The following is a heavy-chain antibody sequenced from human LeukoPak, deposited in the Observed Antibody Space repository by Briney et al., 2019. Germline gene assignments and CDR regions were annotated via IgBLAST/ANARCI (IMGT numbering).Heavy chain of an antibody. J-gene: IGHJ6*02. CDR1: GFTFNSYA. V-gene: IGHV3-23*01. D-gene: IGHD3-22*01. CDR3: AKGVYDSSGYPLYGMDV. Sequence: GGSLRLSCAASGFTFNSYAMSWVRQVPGKGLEWVSAISGSGGSTHYADSVKGRLTVSRDNSKNTLSLQMNNLRAEDTAVYYCAKGVYDSSGYPLYGMDVWGQGTTVTVSS. CDR2: ISGSGGST.